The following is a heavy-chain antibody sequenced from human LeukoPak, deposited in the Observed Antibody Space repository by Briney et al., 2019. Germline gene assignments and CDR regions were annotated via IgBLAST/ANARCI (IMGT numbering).Heavy chain of an antibody. CDR3: ARETPDSSSWTAFDF. CDR2: INPNSGGT. D-gene: IGHD6-13*01. J-gene: IGHJ4*02. V-gene: IGHV1-2*02. CDR1: GYTFTGYY. Sequence: ASVKVSCKASGYTFTGYYMHWVRQAPGQGLEWMGWINPNSGGTNYAQKFQGRVTMTRDTSISTAYMELSSLRDEDTAVYYCARETPDSSSWTAFDFWGQGTLVTVSS.